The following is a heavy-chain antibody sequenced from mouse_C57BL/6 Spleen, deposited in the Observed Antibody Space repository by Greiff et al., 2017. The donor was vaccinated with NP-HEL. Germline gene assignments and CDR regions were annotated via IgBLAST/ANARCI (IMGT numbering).Heavy chain of an antibody. CDR1: GYSITSGYY. D-gene: IGHD1-1*01. J-gene: IGHJ2*01. V-gene: IGHV3-6*01. CDR2: ISYDGSN. CDR3: ARDYCGSGDY. Sequence: EVKLMESGPGLVKPSQSLSLTCSVTGYSITSGYYWNWIRQFPGNKLEWMGYISYDGSNNYNPSLKNRIPITRDTSKNQFFLKLNSMTTKDTATYYYARDYCGSGDYWGQGTTLTVSS.